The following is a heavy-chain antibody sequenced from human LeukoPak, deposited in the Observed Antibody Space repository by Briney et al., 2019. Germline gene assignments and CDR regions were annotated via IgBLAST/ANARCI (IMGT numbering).Heavy chain of an antibody. D-gene: IGHD2-15*01. CDR2: IWYDGSNK. Sequence: PGRSLRLSCAASGFTYSSYGMHWVRQAPGKGLEWVAVIWYDGSNKYYADSVKGRFTISRDNSKNTLYLQMNSLRAEDTAVYYCARWRSGSCSDWGQGTLVTVSS. J-gene: IGHJ4*02. V-gene: IGHV3-33*01. CDR1: GFTYSSYG. CDR3: ARWRSGSCSD.